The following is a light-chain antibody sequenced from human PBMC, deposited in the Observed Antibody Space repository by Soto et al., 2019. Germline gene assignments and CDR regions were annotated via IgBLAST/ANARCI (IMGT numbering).Light chain of an antibody. CDR1: QSVSSN. CDR3: RQYTNWPPWT. J-gene: IGKJ1*01. CDR2: GAS. V-gene: IGKV3D-15*01. Sequence: EIVMTQSPATLSVSPGERATLSCRASQSVSSNLAWYQQKPGQAPRLLIYGASTRATGIPARFSGSGSGTKFTITIISMQSDDVVVYYCRQYTNWPPWTFGQGTKVEIK.